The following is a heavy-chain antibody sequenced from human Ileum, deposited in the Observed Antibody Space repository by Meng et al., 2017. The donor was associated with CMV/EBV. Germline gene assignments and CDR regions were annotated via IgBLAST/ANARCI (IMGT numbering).Heavy chain of an antibody. J-gene: IGHJ4*02. CDR1: GGSISNYY. V-gene: IGHV4-4*07. D-gene: IGHD3-10*01. CDR3: ARNYGSGNWNFFHY. Sequence: QVQLREPGPALAKPSETLSLTCYVSGGSISNYYWSWIRQPAGKGLEWIAHIYTSGTTNYNPSLKRRVTMSVDTSRNQFSLKLTSVTAADTAVYYCARNYGSGNWNFFHYWGQGTLVTVSS. CDR2: IYTSGTT.